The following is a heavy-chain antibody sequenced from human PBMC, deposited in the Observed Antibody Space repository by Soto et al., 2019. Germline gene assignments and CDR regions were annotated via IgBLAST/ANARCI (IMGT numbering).Heavy chain of an antibody. D-gene: IGHD6-19*01. CDR3: ATGDSSGWIFDY. CDR1: GYTLTELS. J-gene: IGHJ4*02. V-gene: IGHV1-24*01. CDR2: FDPEDGET. Sequence: ASVKVSCKVSGYTLTELSMHWVRQAPGKGLEWMGGFDPEDGETIYAQKFQGRVTMTEDTSTDTAYMGLSSLRSEDTAVYYCATGDSSGWIFDYWGQGTLVTVSS.